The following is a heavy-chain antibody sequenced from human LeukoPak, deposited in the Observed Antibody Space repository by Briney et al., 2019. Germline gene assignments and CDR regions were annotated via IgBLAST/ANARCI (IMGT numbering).Heavy chain of an antibody. J-gene: IGHJ4*02. CDR1: GHTFTSCD. CDR3: TRGSSGRRDN. CDR2: MNPNSGNT. D-gene: IGHD6-19*01. Sequence: ASVKVPCKASGHTFTSCDINWVRQATGQGLEWMGWMNPNSGNTGYGQSFQGRITMTRDISIGTAYMELSNLTSEDTAIYYCTRGSSGRRDNWGQGTLVTVSA. V-gene: IGHV1-8*01.